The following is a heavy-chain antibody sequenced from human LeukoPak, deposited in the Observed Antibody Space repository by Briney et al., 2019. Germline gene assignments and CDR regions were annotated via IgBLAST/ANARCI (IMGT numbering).Heavy chain of an antibody. CDR1: GGTFSSYA. J-gene: IGHJ4*02. Sequence: ASVEVSCKASGGTFSSYAISWVRQAPGQGLEWMGRIIPILGIANYAQKFQGRVTITADKSTSTAYMELSSLRSEDTAVYYCASPSPNTAMVYYFDYWGQGTLVTVSS. CDR2: IIPILGIA. D-gene: IGHD5-18*01. CDR3: ASPSPNTAMVYYFDY. V-gene: IGHV1-69*04.